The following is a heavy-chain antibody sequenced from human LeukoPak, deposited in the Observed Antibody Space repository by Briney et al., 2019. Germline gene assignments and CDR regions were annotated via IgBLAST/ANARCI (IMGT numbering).Heavy chain of an antibody. D-gene: IGHD2-21*01. J-gene: IGHJ6*03. CDR1: GFTFSSHS. CDR2: ISSGSSTM. V-gene: IGHV3-48*01. CDR3: AKLYCGVGICYSYYMDV. Sequence: GGSLRLSCTASGFTFSSHSMSWVRLAPGKGLEWVSFISSGSSTMYYAESVKGRFTISRDNAKNSLYLQMNSLRAEDTAVYYCAKLYCGVGICYSYYMDVWGKGTTVTVSS.